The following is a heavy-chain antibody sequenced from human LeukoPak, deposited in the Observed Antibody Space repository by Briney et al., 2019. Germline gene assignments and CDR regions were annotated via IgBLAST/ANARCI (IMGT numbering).Heavy chain of an antibody. V-gene: IGHV3-48*02. J-gene: IGHJ4*02. CDR2: ISSGGSTT. Sequence: GGSLRLSCAASGFTFSPLGMNWVRQAPGRGLEWVSYISSGGSTTYYADSVEGRFTISRDNAKNSLYLQVNSLRDEDTAVYYCARGRGLTLSYHYFDYWGQGTLVTVSS. D-gene: IGHD3-10*01. CDR1: GFTFSPLG. CDR3: ARGRGLTLSYHYFDY.